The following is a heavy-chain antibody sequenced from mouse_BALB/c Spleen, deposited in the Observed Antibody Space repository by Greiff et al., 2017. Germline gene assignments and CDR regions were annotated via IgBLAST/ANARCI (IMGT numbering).Heavy chain of an antibody. CDR1: GYAFSSSW. CDR3: ARSPLYYGNYERLVLDY. D-gene: IGHD2-1*01. CDR2: IYPGDGDT. J-gene: IGHJ4*01. Sequence: QVQLQQSGPELVKPGASVKISCKASGYAFSSSWMNWVKQRPGQGLEWIGRIYPGDGDTNYNGKFKGKATLTADKSSSTAYMQLSSLTSVDSAVYFCARSPLYYGNYERLVLDYWGQGTSVTVSS. V-gene: IGHV1-82*01.